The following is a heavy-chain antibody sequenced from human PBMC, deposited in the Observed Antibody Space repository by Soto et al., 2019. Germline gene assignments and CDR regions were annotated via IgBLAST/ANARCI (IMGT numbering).Heavy chain of an antibody. D-gene: IGHD4-17*01. CDR3: ARRLGYYYYYGMDV. CDR1: GYTFASYG. CDR2: ISAYNGNT. V-gene: IGHV1-18*01. Sequence: GASVKVSCKASGYTFASYGSSWVRQAPGQGLEWMGWISAYNGNTNYAQKLQGQVTISADKSISTAYLQWSSLKASDTAMYYCARRLGYYYYYGMDVWGQGTTVTVSS. J-gene: IGHJ6*02.